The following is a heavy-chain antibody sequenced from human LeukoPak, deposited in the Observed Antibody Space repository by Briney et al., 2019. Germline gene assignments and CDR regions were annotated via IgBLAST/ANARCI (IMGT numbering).Heavy chain of an antibody. J-gene: IGHJ4*02. V-gene: IGHV1-18*01. D-gene: IGHD2-15*01. CDR3: ARGQTIDCSGGSCYSSQLVY. CDR1: GYTFTSYG. CDR2: ISAYNGNT. Sequence: GASVKVSCKASGYTFTSYGISWVRQAPGQGREWVGWISAYNGNTNYAQKLQGRVTMTTDTSTSTAYMELRSLRSDDTAVYYCARGQTIDCSGGSCYSSQLVYWGQGTLVTVSS.